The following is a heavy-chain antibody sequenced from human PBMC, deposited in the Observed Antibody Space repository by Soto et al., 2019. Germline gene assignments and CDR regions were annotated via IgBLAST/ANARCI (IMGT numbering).Heavy chain of an antibody. CDR1: EGTFYSYT. Sequence: QVDLVQSGAEVKKPGSSVKVSCTASEGTFYSYTLNWVRQAPGQRPEWVGRVNPIVGMSTSASKFQGRVTLTADKSTSKAYMDLTGLKSDDTAVYYCATSYGSGSTHLYSWGQGTLVTVSS. J-gene: IGHJ4*02. CDR2: VNPIVGMS. V-gene: IGHV1-69*02. D-gene: IGHD3-10*01. CDR3: ATSYGSGSTHLYS.